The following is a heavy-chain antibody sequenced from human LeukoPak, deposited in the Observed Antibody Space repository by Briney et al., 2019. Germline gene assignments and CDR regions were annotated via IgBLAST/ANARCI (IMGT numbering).Heavy chain of an antibody. CDR3: ARETGYSGYDSFFDY. CDR2: ISAYNGNT. Sequence: GASVKVSCTASGYTFTSYGISWVRQAPGQGLEWMGWISAYNGNTNYAQKLQGRVTMTTDTSTSTAYMELRSLRSDDTAVYYCARETGYSGYDSFFDYWGQGTLVTVSS. CDR1: GYTFTSYG. D-gene: IGHD5-12*01. J-gene: IGHJ4*02. V-gene: IGHV1-18*01.